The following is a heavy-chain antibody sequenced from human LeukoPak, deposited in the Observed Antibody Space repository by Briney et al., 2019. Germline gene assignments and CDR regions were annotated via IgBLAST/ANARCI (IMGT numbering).Heavy chain of an antibody. J-gene: IGHJ4*02. CDR2: ISAYNGNT. V-gene: IGHV1-18*01. D-gene: IGHD6-13*01. Sequence: ASVSVSCKASGYTFTSYGISWVRQAPGQGLEWMGWISAYNGNTNYAQKLQGTVTMTKDTSTSTAYMELRSLRSDDTAVYYCARDAIIAATGPWGFDYWGKGTVVPVSS. CDR1: GYTFTSYG. CDR3: ARDAIIAATGPWGFDY.